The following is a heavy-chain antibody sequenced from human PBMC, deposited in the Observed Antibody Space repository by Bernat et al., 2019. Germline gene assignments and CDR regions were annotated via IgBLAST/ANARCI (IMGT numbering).Heavy chain of an antibody. V-gene: IGHV3-43*02. D-gene: IGHD6-19*01. J-gene: IGHJ5*02. CDR1: GFTFDDYA. CDR2: ISGDGGNT. CDR3: ASRIAVTGSWRGS. Sequence: EVQLVESGGGVVQPGGSLRLSCAASGFTFDDYAMHWVRQAPGKGLEWVSLISGDGGNTYYADSVKGRFTISRDNTKNSLYLQLNGLRAEDTAVYYCASRIAVTGSWRGSWGQGTLVTVSS.